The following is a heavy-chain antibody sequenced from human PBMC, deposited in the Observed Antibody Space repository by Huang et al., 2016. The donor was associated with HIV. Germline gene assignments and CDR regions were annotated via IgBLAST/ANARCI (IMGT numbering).Heavy chain of an antibody. D-gene: IGHD2-21*02. Sequence: QVQLQQWGAGLLKPSGVLSLKCAVYGGSLSDYYWTWIRQSPGKGLEWIGEVHHRGLSTYNPSRRSRVTMSVDMSKNQFSLNLTSLTVADTAVYYCARPRMTATSSDSTWSFFDSWGQGTLVIVSS. CDR3: ARPRMTATSSDSTWSFFDS. CDR1: GGSLSDYY. J-gene: IGHJ4*02. V-gene: IGHV4-34*02. CDR2: VHHRGLS.